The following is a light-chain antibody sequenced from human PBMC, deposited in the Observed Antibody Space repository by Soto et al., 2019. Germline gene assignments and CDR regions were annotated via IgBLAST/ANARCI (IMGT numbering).Light chain of an antibody. CDR1: QNIRNL. V-gene: IGKV1-5*01. J-gene: IGKJ5*01. Sequence: DIQMSQSPSTLSASVGDSVTITCRASQNIRNLLAWYQQKPGKAPNSLIYDASSLKSGVPSRFSGSGSGTEFPLTISRLQADYFTNYYRQQYNTYSTFGQGTRLEIK. CDR2: DAS. CDR3: QQYNTYST.